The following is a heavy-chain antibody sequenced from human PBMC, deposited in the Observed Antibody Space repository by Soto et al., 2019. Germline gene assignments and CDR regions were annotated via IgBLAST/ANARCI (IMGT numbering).Heavy chain of an antibody. CDR3: ARKGSSSPAHYYYYYMDV. CDR2: IIPILGIA. CDR1: GGTFSSYT. J-gene: IGHJ6*03. D-gene: IGHD6-13*01. Sequence: QVQLVQSGAEVKKPGSSVKVSCKASGGTFSSYTISWVRQAPGQGLEWMGRIIPILGIANYAQKFQGRVTITADKSTSTAYMELSSLRSEDTAVYYCARKGSSSPAHYYYYYMDVWGKGTTVTVSS. V-gene: IGHV1-69*02.